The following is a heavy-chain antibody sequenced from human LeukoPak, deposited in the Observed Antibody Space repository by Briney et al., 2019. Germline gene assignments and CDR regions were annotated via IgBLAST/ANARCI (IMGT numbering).Heavy chain of an antibody. Sequence: SETLSLTCTVSGGSISSYYWSWIRQPAGKGLEWIGRIYTSGSTNYNPSLKSRATMSVDTSKNQFSLKLSSVTAADTAVYYCARAYYGSGSYWDYYYYYMDVWGKGTTVTISS. V-gene: IGHV4-4*07. D-gene: IGHD3-10*01. CDR1: GGSISSYY. J-gene: IGHJ6*03. CDR3: ARAYYGSGSYWDYYYYYMDV. CDR2: IYTSGST.